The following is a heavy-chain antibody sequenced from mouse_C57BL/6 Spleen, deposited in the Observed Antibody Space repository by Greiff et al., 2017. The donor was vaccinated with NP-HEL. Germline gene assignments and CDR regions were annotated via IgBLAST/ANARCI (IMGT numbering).Heavy chain of an antibody. J-gene: IGHJ4*01. D-gene: IGHD1-1*01. CDR3: ARWATVVATGGAMDY. V-gene: IGHV1-82*01. CDR1: GYAFSSSW. CDR2: IYPGDGDT. Sequence: QVQLQQSGPELVKPGASVKISCKASGYAFSSSWMNWVKQRPGKGLEWIGRIYPGDGDTNYNGKFKGKATLTEDKSSSTAYMQLSSLTSEDSAVYVCARWATVVATGGAMDYWGQGTSVTVSS.